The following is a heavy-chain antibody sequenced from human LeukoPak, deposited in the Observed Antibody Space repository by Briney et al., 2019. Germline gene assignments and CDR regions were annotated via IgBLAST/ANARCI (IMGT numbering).Heavy chain of an antibody. J-gene: IGHJ4*02. CDR1: GGSISSYY. V-gene: IGHV4-59*01. CDR3: ARVQQWLVIDY. D-gene: IGHD6-19*01. CDR2: IYYSGST. Sequence: SETLSLTCTVSGGSISSYYWSWIRQPPGKGLEWIGYIYYSGSTNYNPSLTSRVTISVDTSKNQFSLKLSSVTAADTAVYYCARVQQWLVIDYWGQGTLVTVSS.